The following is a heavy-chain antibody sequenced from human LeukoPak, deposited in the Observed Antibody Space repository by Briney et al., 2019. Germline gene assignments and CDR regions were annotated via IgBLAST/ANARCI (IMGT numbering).Heavy chain of an antibody. D-gene: IGHD3-9*01. CDR2: ISHDGSSK. J-gene: IGHJ4*02. Sequence: GGSLRLSCAAAGFTFSNYPMHWVRQCPGKGLEWVAVISHDGSSKDYAESVKGRFTISRDNSQKTLHLQMNSLRAGDTAVYYCARDYDISPGMGFFDSWGLGTLVTVSS. CDR1: GFTFSNYP. V-gene: IGHV3-30*04. CDR3: ARDYDISPGMGFFDS.